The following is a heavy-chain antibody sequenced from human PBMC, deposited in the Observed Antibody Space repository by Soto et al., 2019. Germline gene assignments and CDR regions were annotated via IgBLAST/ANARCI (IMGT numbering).Heavy chain of an antibody. CDR2: IWYDGSNK. Sequence: PGGSLRLSWAASGFTFSSYGMHWVRQAPGRGLEWVAVIWYDGSNKYYADSVKGRFAISRDNSKNTLYLQMNSLRAEDTAVYYCARDDYDSSGYYLGFDYWGQGTLVTVSS. V-gene: IGHV3-33*01. D-gene: IGHD3-22*01. J-gene: IGHJ4*02. CDR1: GFTFSSYG. CDR3: ARDDYDSSGYYLGFDY.